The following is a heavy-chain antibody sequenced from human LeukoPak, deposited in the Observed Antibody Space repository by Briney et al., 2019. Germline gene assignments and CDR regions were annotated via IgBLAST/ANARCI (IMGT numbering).Heavy chain of an antibody. V-gene: IGHV4-34*01. J-gene: IGHJ4*02. CDR2: INHSGST. CDR1: GGSFSGYY. Sequence: SETLSLTCAVYGGSFSGYYWSWIRQPPGKGLEWIGEINHSGSTNYNPSLKSRVTISVDTSKNQFSLKLSSGTAADTAVYYCARGGQPYDFWSGYYFDYWGQGTLVTVSS. D-gene: IGHD3-3*01. CDR3: ARGGQPYDFWSGYYFDY.